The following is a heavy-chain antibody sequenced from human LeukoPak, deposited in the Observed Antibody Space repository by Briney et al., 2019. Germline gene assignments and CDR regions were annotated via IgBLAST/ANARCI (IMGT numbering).Heavy chain of an antibody. CDR2: INHSGST. J-gene: IGHJ5*02. D-gene: IGHD2-15*01. CDR3: ASGNSVVAAA. CDR1: GGSFSGYY. V-gene: IGHV4-34*01. Sequence: PSETLSLTRAVYGGSFSGYYWSWIRQPPGKGLEWIGEINHSGSTNYNPSLKSRVTISVDTSKNQFSLKLSSVTAADTAVYYCASGNSVVAAAWGQGTLVTVSS.